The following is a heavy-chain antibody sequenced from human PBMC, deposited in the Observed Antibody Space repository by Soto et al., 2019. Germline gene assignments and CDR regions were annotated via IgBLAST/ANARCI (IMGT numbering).Heavy chain of an antibody. CDR1: GGSISSGGYY. Sequence: SETLSLTCTVSGGSISSGGYYWSWIRQHPGKGLEWIGYIYHSGTTYYNPSLKSRVIISVDMSKSQFSLTLTSVTAADTAIYYCARLDNSGTSHRFDYRPPGVQVIASS. D-gene: IGHD1-26*01. J-gene: IGHJ4*02. CDR2: IYHSGTT. CDR3: ARLDNSGTSHRFDY. V-gene: IGHV4-31*03.